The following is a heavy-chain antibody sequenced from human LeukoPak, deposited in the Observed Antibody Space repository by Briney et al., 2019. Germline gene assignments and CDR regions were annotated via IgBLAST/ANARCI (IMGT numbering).Heavy chain of an antibody. Sequence: GGSLRLSCAASGFSFSDYYMSWIRQAPGKGLEWVSGISGSGGSTYLADSVKGRFTISRDNSKNTLYLEMNSLRADDTAVYYCAKDRPTVYSSSWLHFLDSWGQGTLVTVSS. CDR3: AKDRPTVYSSSWLHFLDS. J-gene: IGHJ4*02. CDR2: ISGSGGST. CDR1: GFSFSDYY. D-gene: IGHD6-13*01. V-gene: IGHV3-23*01.